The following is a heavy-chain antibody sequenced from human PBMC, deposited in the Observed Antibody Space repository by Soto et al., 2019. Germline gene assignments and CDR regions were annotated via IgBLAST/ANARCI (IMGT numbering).Heavy chain of an antibody. Sequence: HVQLRASGPRLGKTLGTLSLSCAVSGGSINSSNWWTWVRQPPAKSLASIVEIDHSGSTKYNPSLTSRVTISIERSRNQFAVNLTSVTAADPAVYYCARDGPSVSGSYWDYFDRWWQGTLVTVSS. J-gene: IGHJ4*02. V-gene: IGHV4-4*02. CDR3: ARDGPSVSGSYWDYFDR. CDR2: IDHSGST. CDR1: GGSINSSNW. D-gene: IGHD3-10*01.